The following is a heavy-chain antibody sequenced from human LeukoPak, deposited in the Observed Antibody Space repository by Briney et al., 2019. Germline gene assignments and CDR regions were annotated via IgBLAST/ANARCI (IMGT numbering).Heavy chain of an antibody. D-gene: IGHD3-22*01. CDR1: GFTVSSNY. V-gene: IGHV3-53*01. J-gene: IGHJ4*02. Sequence: GGSLRLPCAASGFTVSSNYMSWVRQAPGKGLEWVSVIYSGGSAYYADSVKGRFTISRDNSKNTLYLQMNSLRAEDTAVYYCAREVRGNYYDSSGYYDYWGQGTLVTVSS. CDR2: IYSGGSA. CDR3: AREVRGNYYDSSGYYDY.